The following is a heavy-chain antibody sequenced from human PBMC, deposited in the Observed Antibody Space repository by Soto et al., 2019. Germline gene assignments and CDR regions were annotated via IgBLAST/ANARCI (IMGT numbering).Heavy chain of an antibody. J-gene: IGHJ5*01. V-gene: IGHV1-18*01. CDR1: GYTFTSYG. Sequence: QVQLVQSGAEVKKPGASVKVSCKSSGYTFTSYGISWVRQAPGQGLEWMGWISGYNGNTNYAQKLQGRVTITTDTSTSTPYMEFRSLRSDDTAVYYCVRYEGYKWNDGGWFDSWGQGTLVTVSS. D-gene: IGHD1-1*01. CDR2: ISGYNGNT. CDR3: VRYEGYKWNDGGWFDS.